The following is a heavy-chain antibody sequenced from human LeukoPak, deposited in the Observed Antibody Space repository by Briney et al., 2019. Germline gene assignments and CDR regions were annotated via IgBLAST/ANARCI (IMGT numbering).Heavy chain of an antibody. CDR3: ARLKDDVTKFDY. CDR1: GFSFSRYW. D-gene: IGHD2-8*01. V-gene: IGHV3-7*01. J-gene: IGHJ4*02. Sequence: TGGSLRRSCAGSGFSFSRYWMAWVRQAPGKGLEWVTSINQDVSWIHYVDCVKGRFTISRDNAKSSLFLQMTSLRVEDTAVYYCARLKDDVTKFDYWGQGTLVTVSS. CDR2: INQDVSWI.